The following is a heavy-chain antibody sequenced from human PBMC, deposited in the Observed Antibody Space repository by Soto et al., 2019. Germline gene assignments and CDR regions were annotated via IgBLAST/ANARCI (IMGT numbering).Heavy chain of an antibody. J-gene: IGHJ6*02. V-gene: IGHV1-8*02. Sequence: GASVKVSCKASGYDFTAYDINWVRQASGQGLEWMGWMNPINGATGSARRFQGRVSMTRNTATGTAYLELTSLRSDDSAVYYCGRGPSPRAPSFGTSDYLAMDVWGHGSTVTV. CDR3: GRGPSPRAPSFGTSDYLAMDV. CDR2: MNPINGAT. D-gene: IGHD4-17*01. CDR1: GYDFTAYD.